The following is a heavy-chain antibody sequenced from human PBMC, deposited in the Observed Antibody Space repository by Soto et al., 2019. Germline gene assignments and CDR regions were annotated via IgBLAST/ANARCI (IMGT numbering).Heavy chain of an antibody. D-gene: IGHD2-15*01. CDR1: GGSISSYH. CDR2: VYYSGST. J-gene: IGHJ4*01. V-gene: IGHV4-59*08. CDR3: ARHPPYCSGDNCLLPFDY. Sequence: PSETLSLTCTVSGGSISSYHWSWIRQPPWKGLEWIGYVYYSGSTNYNPSLKSRVTISVDTSKNQFSLKLTSVTAADTAVYYCARHPPYCSGDNCLLPFDYRGHGTLVTVSS.